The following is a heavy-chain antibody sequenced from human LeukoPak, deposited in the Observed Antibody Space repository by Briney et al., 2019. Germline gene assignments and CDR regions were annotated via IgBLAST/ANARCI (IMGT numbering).Heavy chain of an antibody. CDR1: GGSFSGYY. J-gene: IGHJ5*02. CDR3: ARVNGVTIFGVVTRYNWFDP. V-gene: IGHV4-34*01. Sequence: PSETLSLTCAVYGGSFSGYYRSWIRQPPGKGLEWIGEINHSGSTNYNPSLKSRVTISVDTSKNQFSLKLSSVTAADTAVYYCARVNGVTIFGVVTRYNWFDPWGQGTLVTVSS. CDR2: INHSGST. D-gene: IGHD3-3*01.